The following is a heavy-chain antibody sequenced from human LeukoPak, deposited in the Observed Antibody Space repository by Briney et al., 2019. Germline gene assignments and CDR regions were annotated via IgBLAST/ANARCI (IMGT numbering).Heavy chain of an antibody. D-gene: IGHD4-17*01. CDR2: INHSGST. CDR1: GGSFSGYY. Sequence: SETLSLTCAVYGGSFSGYYWSWIRQPPGKGLEWIGEINHSGSTNYNPSLKSRVTISVDTSKNQFSLKLSSVTAADTAVYYCARARRATETTPAARFDYWGQGTLVTVSS. V-gene: IGHV4-34*01. CDR3: ARARRATETTPAARFDY. J-gene: IGHJ4*02.